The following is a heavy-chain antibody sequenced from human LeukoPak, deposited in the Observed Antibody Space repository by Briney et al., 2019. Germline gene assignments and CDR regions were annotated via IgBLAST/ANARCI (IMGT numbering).Heavy chain of an antibody. V-gene: IGHV3-74*01. CDR3: ARDKWLVLAYYGMDV. Sequence: GGSLSLSFAASGFTFSSYWMHWVRQAPGKGLVWVSRINTDGSSTSYADSVKGRFTISRDNAKNTLYLQMNSLRAEDTAVYYCARDKWLVLAYYGMDVWGQGTTVTVSS. D-gene: IGHD6-19*01. J-gene: IGHJ6*02. CDR1: GFTFSSYW. CDR2: INTDGSST.